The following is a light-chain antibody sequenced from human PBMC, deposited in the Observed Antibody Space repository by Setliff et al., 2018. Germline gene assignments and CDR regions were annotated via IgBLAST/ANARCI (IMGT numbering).Light chain of an antibody. Sequence: QSVLPQPPSASGSPGQSVIISCTGTSSDIDYNHVSWYQQYPGKGPKLIIYEVVKRPSGVPDRFSGSKSGNTASLTVSGLQAGDEADYYCSSYAGTYNWVFGGGTKVTVL. CDR3: SSYAGTYNWV. J-gene: IGLJ3*02. V-gene: IGLV2-8*01. CDR2: EVV. CDR1: SSDIDYNH.